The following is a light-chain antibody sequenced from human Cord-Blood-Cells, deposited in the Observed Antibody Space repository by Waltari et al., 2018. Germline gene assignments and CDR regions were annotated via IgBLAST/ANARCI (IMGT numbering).Light chain of an antibody. CDR3: QQYYSTLSYS. V-gene: IGKV4-1*01. CDR1: QSVLYSSNNKNY. Sequence: DIVMTQSPDSLAVSLGERATINCKSSQSVLYSSNNKNYLAWYQQKPGQPPKLLIYWASTRESGVPDRFSGSGSGTDFTLTISSLQAEDVAVYYCQQYYSTLSYSFGQGTKIEIK. J-gene: IGKJ2*03. CDR2: WAS.